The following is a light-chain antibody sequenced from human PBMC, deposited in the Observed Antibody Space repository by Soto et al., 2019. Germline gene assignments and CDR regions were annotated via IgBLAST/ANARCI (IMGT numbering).Light chain of an antibody. V-gene: IGLV2-14*01. J-gene: IGLJ1*01. CDR3: SSYTSSSPLD. CDR2: DVS. CDR1: SSDVGGYNY. Sequence: QSALTQPASVSGSPGQSITISCTGTSSDVGGYNYVSWYQQHPGKAPKLMIYDVSNRPSGVSNRFSGSKSGNTASLTISGLQAEDEADYSCSSYTSSSPLDFGTGTKVTAL.